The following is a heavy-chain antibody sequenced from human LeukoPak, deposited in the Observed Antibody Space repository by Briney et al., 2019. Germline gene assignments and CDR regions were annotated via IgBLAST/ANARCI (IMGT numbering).Heavy chain of an antibody. CDR2: INPNSGGT. CDR1: GYTFSGYY. J-gene: IGHJ5*02. Sequence: GASVKVSCKASGYTFSGYYMHWVRQAPGQGLEWMGWINPNSGGTNYAQKFQGRVTMTRDTSISTAYMELSRLRSDDTAVYYCARGRTDYYDKSGINWFDPWGQGTLVTVSS. D-gene: IGHD3-22*01. V-gene: IGHV1-2*02. CDR3: ARGRTDYYDKSGINWFDP.